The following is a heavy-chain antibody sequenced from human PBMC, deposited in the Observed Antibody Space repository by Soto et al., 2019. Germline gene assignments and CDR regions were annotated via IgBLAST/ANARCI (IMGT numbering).Heavy chain of an antibody. J-gene: IGHJ5*02. Sequence: QGQFVESGGGVVQPGSTLRLSCAASAFHFSAYGMHWIRQAPGKGLEWVAVIWYDGRNKYYADSVKGRHTITRDNSKNTRYLKMDSMRAEDTAVYYCATGTGHNSGNLDRLGQGNVVTVSS. V-gene: IGHV3-33*01. CDR1: AFHFSAYG. CDR3: ATGTGHNSGNLDR. D-gene: IGHD1-1*01. CDR2: IWYDGRNK.